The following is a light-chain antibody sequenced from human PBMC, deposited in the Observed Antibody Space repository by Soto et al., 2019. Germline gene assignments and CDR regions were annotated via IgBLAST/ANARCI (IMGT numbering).Light chain of an antibody. CDR2: VEGSGSY. CDR3: ETWDRNTPGV. V-gene: IGLV4-60*02. CDR1: SGHTTYI. Sequence: QSVLTQSSSASASLGSSVKLTCTLSSGHTTYIIAWHQQQPGKAPRYLMKVEGSGSYNKGSGVPDRFSGSSSGADRYLTISNLQFEDESDYYCETWDRNTPGVFGGGTKLTVL. J-gene: IGLJ3*02.